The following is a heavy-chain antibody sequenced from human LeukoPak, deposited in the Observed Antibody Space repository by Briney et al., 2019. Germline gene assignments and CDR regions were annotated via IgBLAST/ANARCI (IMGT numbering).Heavy chain of an antibody. CDR1: GFTFSSSA. Sequence: KPGGSLRLSCAASGFTFSSSAMSWVRQAPGKGLEWVSSISGSGGSPYYADSVKGRFTISRDNSKNTLYLQMNSLRAEDTAVYYCAKAGSIRFDYWGQGTLVTVSS. V-gene: IGHV3-23*01. J-gene: IGHJ4*02. D-gene: IGHD1-26*01. CDR3: AKAGSIRFDY. CDR2: ISGSGGSP.